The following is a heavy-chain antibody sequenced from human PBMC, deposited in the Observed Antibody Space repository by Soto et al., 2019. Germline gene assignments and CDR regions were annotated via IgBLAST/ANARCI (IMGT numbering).Heavy chain of an antibody. CDR2: ISAYNGNT. D-gene: IGHD1-7*01. Sequence: QVQLVQSGAEVKKPGASVKDSCKASGYTFTSYGINWVRQAPGQGLEWMGWISAYNGNTNYAQKLQGRVTMTTDTSTSTAYMELRSLRSDDTAVYYCARVITGTTFYYYYGMDVWGQGTTVTVSS. CDR3: ARVITGTTFYYYYGMDV. J-gene: IGHJ6*02. V-gene: IGHV1-18*01. CDR1: GYTFTSYG.